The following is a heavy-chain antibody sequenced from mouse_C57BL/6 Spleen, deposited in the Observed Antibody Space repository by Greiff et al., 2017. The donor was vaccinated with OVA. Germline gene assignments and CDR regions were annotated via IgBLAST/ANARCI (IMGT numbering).Heavy chain of an antibody. CDR3: ARVGDGNSFDY. Sequence: VQLQQPGAELVRPGSSVKLSCKASGYTFTSYWMDWVKQRPGQGLEWIGNIYPSDSETHYNQKFKDKATLTVDNSSSTAYMQLSSLTSEDSAVYYCARVGDGNSFDYWGQGTTLTVSS. CDR1: GYTFTSYW. CDR2: IYPSDSET. J-gene: IGHJ2*01. D-gene: IGHD2-1*01. V-gene: IGHV1-61*01.